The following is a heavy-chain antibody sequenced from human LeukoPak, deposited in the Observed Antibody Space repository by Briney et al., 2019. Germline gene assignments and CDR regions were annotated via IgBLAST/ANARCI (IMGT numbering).Heavy chain of an antibody. CDR2: ISGSGRTT. Sequence: GGSLRLSCAASGFTFSSYAMSWVRQAPGEGLEWVSVISGSGRTTFYADSVKGRFIVSRDNSKNTLYLQTYSLRAGDTAVYYCAKIGVIGKWYYDIWGRGTLVTVSS. CDR3: AKIGVIGKWYYDI. D-gene: IGHD3-10*01. CDR1: GFTFSSYA. J-gene: IGHJ2*01. V-gene: IGHV3-23*01.